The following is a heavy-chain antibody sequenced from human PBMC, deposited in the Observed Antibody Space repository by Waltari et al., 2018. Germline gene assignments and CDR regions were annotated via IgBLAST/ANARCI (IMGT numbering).Heavy chain of an antibody. CDR3: ARVYYYYMDV. V-gene: IGHV1-2*02. CDR2: INPNRGGT. Sequence: QVQLVQSGAEVKKPGASVKVSCKASGYTFTGYYMHWVRQAPGQGLEGMGWINPNRGGTNYAQKFQGRVTMTRDTSISTAYMELGRLRSDDTAVYYCARVYYYYMDVWGKGTTVTVSS. J-gene: IGHJ6*03. CDR1: GYTFTGYY.